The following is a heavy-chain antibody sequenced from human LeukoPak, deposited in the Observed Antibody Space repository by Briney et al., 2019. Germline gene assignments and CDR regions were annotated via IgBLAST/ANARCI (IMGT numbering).Heavy chain of an antibody. CDR2: IKQDGSEK. CDR3: ATAGYSSGWHWFDP. J-gene: IGHJ5*02. D-gene: IGHD6-19*01. Sequence: PGGSLRLSCAASGFTFSSYWMSWVRQAPGKGLEWVANIKQDGSEKYYVDSVKGRFTISRDNAKNSLYLQMNSLRSEDTAVYYCATAGYSSGWHWFDPWGQGTLVTVSS. V-gene: IGHV3-7*03. CDR1: GFTFSSYW.